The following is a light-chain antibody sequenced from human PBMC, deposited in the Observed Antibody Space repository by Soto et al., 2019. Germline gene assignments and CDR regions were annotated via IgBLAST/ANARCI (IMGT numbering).Light chain of an antibody. CDR1: SSDVGGYNY. V-gene: IGLV2-14*01. J-gene: IGLJ2*01. Sequence: QSALTQPASVSRSPGQSITISCTGTSSDVGGYNYVSWYQQHPGKAPKLMIYDVSNRPSGVSNRFSGSKSDNTASLAISGLQAEDEADYYCSSYTSTSAVVFGGGTQLTVL. CDR2: DVS. CDR3: SSYTSTSAVV.